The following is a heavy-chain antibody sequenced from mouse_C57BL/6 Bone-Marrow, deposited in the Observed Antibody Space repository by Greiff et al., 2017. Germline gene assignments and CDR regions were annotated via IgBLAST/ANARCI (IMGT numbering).Heavy chain of an antibody. J-gene: IGHJ2*01. Sequence: QVQLQQPGAELVMPGASVKLSCKASGYTFTSYWMHWVKQRPGQGLEWIGEIDPSDSYTNYNQKFKGKSTLTVDKSSSTAYMQLSSLTSEDSAVYYCARWDYGSSYGRDYFDYWGQGTTLTVSS. CDR1: GYTFTSYW. D-gene: IGHD1-1*01. CDR3: ARWDYGSSYGRDYFDY. V-gene: IGHV1-69*01. CDR2: IDPSDSYT.